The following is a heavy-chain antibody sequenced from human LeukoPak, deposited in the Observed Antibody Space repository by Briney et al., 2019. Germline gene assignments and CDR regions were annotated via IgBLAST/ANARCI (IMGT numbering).Heavy chain of an antibody. D-gene: IGHD6-13*01. V-gene: IGHV4-34*01. Sequence: SETLSLTCAVYGGSFSGYYWSWIRQPPGKGLEWIGEINHSGSTSYNPSPKSRVTISVDTSKNHFSLKLSSVTAADTAVYYCARGRGRSWYWEYFQHWGQGTLVTVSS. CDR1: GGSFSGYY. CDR2: INHSGST. J-gene: IGHJ1*01. CDR3: ARGRGRSWYWEYFQH.